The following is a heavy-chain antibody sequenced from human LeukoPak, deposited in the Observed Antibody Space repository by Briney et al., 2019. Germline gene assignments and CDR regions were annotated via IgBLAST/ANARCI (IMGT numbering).Heavy chain of an antibody. CDR2: TYYDGAA. D-gene: IGHD6-19*01. CDR1: RGSINGYY. V-gene: IGHV4-59*01. CDR3: ARAGLKWLGGSDY. J-gene: IGHJ4*02. Sequence: SETLSLTCTVSRGSINGYYWSWFRQSPGKGLEWIGYTYYDGAANYNPSLQSRVTISVDTSMNHFSLRLSSVIAADTAVYCARAGLKWLGGSDYWGQGTLVTVSS.